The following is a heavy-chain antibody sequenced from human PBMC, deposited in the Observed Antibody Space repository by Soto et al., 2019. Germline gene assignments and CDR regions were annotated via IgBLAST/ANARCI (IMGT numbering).Heavy chain of an antibody. Sequence: PXGSLRLSCAASGFTFSSYAMSWVRQAPGKGLEWVSIITSDGRTYYADSVKGRFTISRDNSKNTVYLQMNSLRAEDTAVYYCAKDYSTVTTDPLSVVLFDYWGQGALVTVSS. V-gene: IGHV3-23*01. D-gene: IGHD4-17*01. CDR2: ITSDGRT. CDR3: AKDYSTVTTDPLSVVLFDY. J-gene: IGHJ4*02. CDR1: GFTFSSYA.